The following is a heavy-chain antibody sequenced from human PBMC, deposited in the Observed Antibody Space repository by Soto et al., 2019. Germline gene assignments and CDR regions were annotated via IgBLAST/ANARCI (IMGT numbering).Heavy chain of an antibody. CDR2: ISYDGSNK. Sequence: QVQLVESGGGVVQPGRSLRLSCAASGFTFSSYGMHWVRQAPGKGLEWVALISYDGSNKYYADSVKGRFTISRDNSKNTLYLQMNRLRAEDTAVYYCANEEKGLDTAMVTYYYFDYWGQGTLVTVSS. D-gene: IGHD5-18*01. V-gene: IGHV3-30*18. J-gene: IGHJ4*02. CDR1: GFTFSSYG. CDR3: ANEEKGLDTAMVTYYYFDY.